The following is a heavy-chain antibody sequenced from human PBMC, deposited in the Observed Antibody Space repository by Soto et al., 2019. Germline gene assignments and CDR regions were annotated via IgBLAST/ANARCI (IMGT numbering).Heavy chain of an antibody. Sequence: SVKVSCKASGVTFSSYAFSWVRQAPGQGLEWMGGFIPIFATATYAQKFQGRVTITADESTSAAYMELSSLRSEDTAMYYCARSPYSDILTDYPPFDYWGQGTLVTVSS. V-gene: IGHV1-69*13. J-gene: IGHJ4*02. CDR3: ARSPYSDILTDYPPFDY. D-gene: IGHD3-9*01. CDR1: GVTFSSYA. CDR2: FIPIFATA.